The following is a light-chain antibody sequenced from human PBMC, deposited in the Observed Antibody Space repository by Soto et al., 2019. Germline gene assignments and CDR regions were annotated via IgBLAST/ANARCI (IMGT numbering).Light chain of an antibody. CDR3: QQYSSYST. CDR1: QTISSW. V-gene: IGKV1-5*03. J-gene: IGKJ1*01. CDR2: KAS. Sequence: DIQRIQSHCKLSASVGSVDTVTCRASQTISSWLAWYQQKPGKAPKLLIYKASTLKSGVPSRFSGGGFGTDFTLTISRLQPDDSATYYCQQYSSYSTFGQGTKVDIK.